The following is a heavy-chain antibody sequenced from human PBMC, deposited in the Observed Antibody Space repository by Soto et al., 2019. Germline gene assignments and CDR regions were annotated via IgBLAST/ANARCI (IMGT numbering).Heavy chain of an antibody. D-gene: IGHD1-26*01. V-gene: IGHV2-5*02. CDR2: VYWDDDK. CDR1: GFSLSTSGAG. CDR3: AYRLYGGWLIGSYYGY. J-gene: IGHJ4*02. Sequence: SGPTLVNPTHTLTLTCTFSGFSLSTSGAGVGWIRQPPPKALEWLAVVYWDDDKRYSPSLKSRLNITKDTSKNQVVITMTNMDHVDTAKYYCAYRLYGGWLIGSYYGYWGPGTLVTVSS.